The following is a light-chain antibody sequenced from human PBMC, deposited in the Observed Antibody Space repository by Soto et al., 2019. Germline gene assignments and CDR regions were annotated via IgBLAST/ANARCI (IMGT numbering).Light chain of an antibody. Sequence: TVLTQSPATLSLSPGERATLSCKASQSIGNSLGWFQQKPGQAPRLLMDDAFNRATGIPARFTGSGSGSDFTLTNSSLEPEDFGVYYCRQRYNWPLTFGGGTKVEIK. CDR2: DAF. CDR1: QSIGNS. J-gene: IGKJ4*01. CDR3: RQRYNWPLT. V-gene: IGKV3-11*01.